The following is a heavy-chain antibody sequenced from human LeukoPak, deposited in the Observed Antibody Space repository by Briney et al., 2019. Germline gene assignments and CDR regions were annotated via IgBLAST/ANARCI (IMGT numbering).Heavy chain of an antibody. J-gene: IGHJ6*03. CDR2: IYYSGST. CDR1: GGSISSSSYY. V-gene: IGHV4-39*01. D-gene: IGHD2-15*01. CDR3: ASSRGSQTGYYYYYYYMDV. Sequence: SETLSLTCTVSGGSISSSSYYWGWIRPPPGKGLEWFGSIYYSGSTYYNPSLKSRVTISVDTSKNQFPLKLSSVTAADTAVYYCASSRGSQTGYYYYYYYMDVWGKGTTVTISS.